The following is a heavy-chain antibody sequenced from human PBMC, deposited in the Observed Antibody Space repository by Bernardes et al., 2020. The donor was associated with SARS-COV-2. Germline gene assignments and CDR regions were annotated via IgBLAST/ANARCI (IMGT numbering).Heavy chain of an antibody. CDR2: IYYSGST. Sequence: SETLSLTCTVSGGSISSGGYYWSWIRQPPGKGLEWIGYIYYSGSTYYNPSLKSRVTISVDTSKNQFSLKLSSVTAADTAVYYCAREANDYGDYVGYYYGMDVWGQGTTVTVSS. D-gene: IGHD4-17*01. V-gene: IGHV4-31*03. CDR1: GGSISSGGYY. J-gene: IGHJ6*02. CDR3: AREANDYGDYVGYYYGMDV.